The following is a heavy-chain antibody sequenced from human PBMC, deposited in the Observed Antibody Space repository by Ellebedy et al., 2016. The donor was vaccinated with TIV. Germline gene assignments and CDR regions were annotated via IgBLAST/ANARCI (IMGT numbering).Heavy chain of an antibody. CDR1: GFSFRSYW. V-gene: IGHV3-7*01. D-gene: IGHD4-17*01. CDR3: ATDGSYGDYRSPTHAFER. Sequence: GESLKISCGASGFSFRSYWMTWVRQAPGKGLEWVANINQGGSDKYYVDSVKGRFTVSRDNAQNSLFLQMNSLRAEDTAVYYCATDGSYGDYRSPTHAFERWGQGTMVTVSS. J-gene: IGHJ3*01. CDR2: INQGGSDK.